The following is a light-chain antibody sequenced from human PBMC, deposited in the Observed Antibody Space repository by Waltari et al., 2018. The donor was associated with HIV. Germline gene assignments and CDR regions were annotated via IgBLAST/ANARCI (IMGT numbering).Light chain of an antibody. CDR3: AAWDDSLKGDVV. J-gene: IGLJ2*01. CDR2: TNK. Sequence: QSVLTQPPSASGTPGQRVTISCSGSSSDIGSHTVTWYQQLPGTAPRLLIYTNKQRPSGVPDRFSGSTSGTSASLVISGLQSEDEADYFCAAWDDSLKGDVVFGGGTKLTVL. CDR1: SSDIGSHT. V-gene: IGLV1-44*01.